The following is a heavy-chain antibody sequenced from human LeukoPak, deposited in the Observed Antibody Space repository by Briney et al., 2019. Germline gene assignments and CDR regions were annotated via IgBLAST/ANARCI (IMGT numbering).Heavy chain of an antibody. Sequence: SVKLSCKASGGTFSSYAISWVRQAPGQGLEWMGRIIPILGIANYAQKFQGRVTITADKSTTTAYMELSSLRSEDTAVYYCARDLCSGYSPGYYYYGMDVWGQGTTVTVSS. J-gene: IGHJ6*02. D-gene: IGHD3-3*01. CDR1: GGTFSSYA. CDR2: IIPILGIA. V-gene: IGHV1-69*04. CDR3: ARDLCSGYSPGYYYYGMDV.